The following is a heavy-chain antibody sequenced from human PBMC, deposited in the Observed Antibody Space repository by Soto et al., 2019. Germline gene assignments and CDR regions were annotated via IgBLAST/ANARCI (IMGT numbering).Heavy chain of an antibody. Sequence: QVQLVQSGAEVKKPGASVKVSCKASGYTFTSYDIHWVRQATGQGLEWMGWMNPNSGNTGYAQKFQGRVTMTRNTSISTAYMELSSLRSEDTAVYYCARGKHQCSGGSCYSRHYYYYGMDVWGQGTTVTVSS. CDR2: MNPNSGNT. CDR1: GYTFTSYD. V-gene: IGHV1-8*01. CDR3: ARGKHQCSGGSCYSRHYYYYGMDV. J-gene: IGHJ6*02. D-gene: IGHD2-15*01.